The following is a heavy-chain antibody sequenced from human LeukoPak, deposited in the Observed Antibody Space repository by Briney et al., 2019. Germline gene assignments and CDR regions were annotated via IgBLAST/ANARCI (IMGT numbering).Heavy chain of an antibody. Sequence: QPGGSLRLSCAASGFTFSSYEMNWVRQAPGKGLEWVSYISSSGSTIYYADSVKGRFTISRDNAKNSLYLRMNSLRAEDTAVYYCASLLTGYGNYGMDVWGQGTTVTVSS. D-gene: IGHD3-9*01. CDR3: ASLLTGYGNYGMDV. CDR1: GFTFSSYE. J-gene: IGHJ6*02. V-gene: IGHV3-48*03. CDR2: ISSSGSTI.